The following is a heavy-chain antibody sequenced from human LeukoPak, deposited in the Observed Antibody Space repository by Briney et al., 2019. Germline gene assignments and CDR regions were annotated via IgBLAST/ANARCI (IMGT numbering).Heavy chain of an antibody. CDR3: ARDRWELLSNSYHYCGLDV. CDR1: GFTFSSYS. D-gene: IGHD2-15*01. CDR2: ISSSSSYI. V-gene: IGHV3-21*01. Sequence: GGSLRLSCAASGFTFSSYSMNWVRQAPGKGLEWVSSISSSSSYIYYADSVKGRFTISRDNAKNSLYLQMDSLRAEDTAVYYCARDRWELLSNSYHYCGLDVWGQGTTVTVSS. J-gene: IGHJ6*02.